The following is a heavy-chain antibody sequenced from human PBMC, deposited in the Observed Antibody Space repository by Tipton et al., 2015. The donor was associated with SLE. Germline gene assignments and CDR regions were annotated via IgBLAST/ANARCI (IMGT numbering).Heavy chain of an antibody. Sequence: TLSLTCIVSGGSISSHFWSWIRQPPRKGLEWIGYIYYTGSTNYNPSLKSRVTISLDTSKKYFSLKLSAMTAADTGVYYCAGLTGGPYYFDYWGQGTLVTVSS. CDR3: AGLTGGPYYFDY. J-gene: IGHJ4*02. CDR2: IYYTGST. CDR1: GGSISSHF. D-gene: IGHD7-27*01. V-gene: IGHV4-59*11.